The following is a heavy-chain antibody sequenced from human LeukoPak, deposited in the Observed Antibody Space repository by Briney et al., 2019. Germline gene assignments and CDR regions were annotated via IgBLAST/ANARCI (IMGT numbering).Heavy chain of an antibody. Sequence: GASVKVSCTASGYTFTGYYMHWVRQAPGQGLEWMGWIDPNSGGTNYAQKFQGRVTMTRDTSISTAYMELSRLRSDDTAVYYCARDPPTYYYDSSGYLPGGMDVWGQGTTVTVSS. CDR3: ARDPPTYYYDSSGYLPGGMDV. J-gene: IGHJ6*02. CDR2: IDPNSGGT. CDR1: GYTFTGYY. V-gene: IGHV1-2*02. D-gene: IGHD3-22*01.